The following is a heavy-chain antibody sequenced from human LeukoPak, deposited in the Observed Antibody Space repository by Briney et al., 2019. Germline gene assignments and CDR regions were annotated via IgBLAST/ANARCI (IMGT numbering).Heavy chain of an antibody. D-gene: IGHD2-15*01. CDR3: ARGDIVVVVAATYFDY. J-gene: IGHJ4*02. CDR2: IRYDGSNK. Sequence: GGSLRLSCAASGFTFSSYGMHWVRQAPGKGLEWVAFIRYDGSNKYYADSVKGRFTISRDNAKNSLYLQMNSLRAEDTALYYCARGDIVVVVAATYFDYWGQGTLVTVSS. CDR1: GFTFSSYG. V-gene: IGHV3-30*02.